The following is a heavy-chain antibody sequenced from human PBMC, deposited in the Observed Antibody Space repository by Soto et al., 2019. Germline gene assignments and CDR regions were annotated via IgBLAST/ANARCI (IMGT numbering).Heavy chain of an antibody. CDR1: GFTFSNYA. D-gene: IGHD3-16*01. J-gene: IGHJ4*02. CDR2: IGAAGDT. CDR3: AAGGVTSVAQFDY. Sequence: EVQLVESGGGLVQPGGSLRLSCAASGFTFSNYAMHWVRQPTGKGLEWVSGIGAAGDTYYPGSVKGRFTISRENAKNSLYLQMNSLGAGDTAVYYCAAGGVTSVAQFDYWGQGTLVTVSS. V-gene: IGHV3-13*01.